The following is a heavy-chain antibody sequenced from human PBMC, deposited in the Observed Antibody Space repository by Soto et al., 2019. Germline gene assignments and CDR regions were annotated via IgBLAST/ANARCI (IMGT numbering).Heavy chain of an antibody. CDR3: ASYAPTWIQPPYQYYFDY. CDR2: ISTTSSTI. V-gene: IGHV3-11*04. Sequence: GGSLRLSCAASGFTFSDYYMSWVRQAPGKGLEWVSYISTTSSTIYYADSVKGRFTISRDNAKNSVYLQMNSLRAEDTAVYYCASYAPTWIQPPYQYYFDYWGQGTLVTVSS. CDR1: GFTFSDYY. D-gene: IGHD5-18*01. J-gene: IGHJ4*02.